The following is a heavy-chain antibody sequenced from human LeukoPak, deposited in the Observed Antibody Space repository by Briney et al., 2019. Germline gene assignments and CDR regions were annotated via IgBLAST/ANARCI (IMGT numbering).Heavy chain of an antibody. V-gene: IGHV3-23*01. Sequence: GGSLRLSCEASGFTFNNYAIYWVRQAPGKGLEWVSGICGSGGCTYYADTVKGRFTISRDNSKNTVYLQMNTLAADDTAVYYCAKTTVGYSSGRYPGWPADCWGQGTLVTVSS. CDR2: ICGSGGCT. CDR1: GFTFNNYA. J-gene: IGHJ4*02. D-gene: IGHD6-19*01. CDR3: AKTTVGYSSGRYPGWPADC.